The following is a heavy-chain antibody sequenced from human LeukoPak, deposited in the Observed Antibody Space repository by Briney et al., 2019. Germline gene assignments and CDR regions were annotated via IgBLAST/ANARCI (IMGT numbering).Heavy chain of an antibody. D-gene: IGHD3-22*01. CDR2: INGGNDDA. CDR1: GYTFTSYG. V-gene: IGHV1-3*01. J-gene: IGHJ1*01. CDR3: ARVPLSDSSGHYYPH. Sequence: ASVTVSCTTSGYTFTSYGMHWVRQAPGQRLEWMGWINGGNDDAKYSQKFQGRGTIIRDTSASTAYMELSSLRSEDTAVYYCARVPLSDSSGHYYPHWGQGTLVTVSS.